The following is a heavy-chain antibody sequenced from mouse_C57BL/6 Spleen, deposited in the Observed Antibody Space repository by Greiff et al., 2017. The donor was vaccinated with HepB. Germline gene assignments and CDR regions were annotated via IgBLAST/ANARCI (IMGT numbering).Heavy chain of an antibody. J-gene: IGHJ1*03. CDR2: IYPGNSDT. CDR3: TRGGLRETGWYFDV. V-gene: IGHV1-5*01. D-gene: IGHD2-2*01. CDR1: GYTFTSYW. Sequence: VQLQQSGTVLARPGASVKMSCKTSGYTFTSYWMHWVKQRPGQGLEWIGAIYPGNSDTSYNQKFKGKAKLTAVTSACTAYMGLSSLTNEDSAVYYCTRGGLRETGWYFDVWGTGTTVTVSS.